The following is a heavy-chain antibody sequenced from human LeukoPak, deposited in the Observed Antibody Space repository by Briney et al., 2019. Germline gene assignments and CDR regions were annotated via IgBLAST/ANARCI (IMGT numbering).Heavy chain of an antibody. CDR1: GGSFSGYY. Sequence: SETLSLTCAVYGGSFSGYYWSWIRQPPGKGLEWIGEINHSGSTNYNPSLKSRVTISVDTSKNQFSLTLSSVTATDTAVYYCARRWLHRKGFDYWGQGTLVTVSS. CDR2: INHSGST. J-gene: IGHJ4*02. V-gene: IGHV4-34*01. CDR3: ARRWLHRKGFDY. D-gene: IGHD5-24*01.